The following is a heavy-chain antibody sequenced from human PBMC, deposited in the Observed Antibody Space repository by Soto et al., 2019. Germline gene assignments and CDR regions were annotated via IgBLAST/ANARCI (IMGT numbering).Heavy chain of an antibody. J-gene: IGHJ4*02. CDR1: GFSLSTTGVG. Sequence: QITLKESGPTLVKPTQALALTCTFSGFSLSTTGVGVGWVRQPPGKALEWLALIYWDDDKRYNPSLKNRVTTTKHTSRNQVVLTMTNMDPLDTATYYCAHRRGGYNWDDAHFDYWGQGTLVTVSS. V-gene: IGHV2-5*02. CDR3: AHRRGGYNWDDAHFDY. D-gene: IGHD1-20*01. CDR2: IYWDDDK.